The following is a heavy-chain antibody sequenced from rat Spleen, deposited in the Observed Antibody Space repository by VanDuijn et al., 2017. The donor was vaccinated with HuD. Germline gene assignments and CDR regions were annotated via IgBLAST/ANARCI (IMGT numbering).Heavy chain of an antibody. D-gene: IGHD1-7*01. CDR1: GFIFSDYG. CDR2: ISYGDSFGHSST. J-gene: IGHJ2*01. Sequence: EVQLVESDGGLVQPGRSLKLSCAASGFIFSDYGMAWVRQAPTKGLEWVATISYGDSFGHSSTYYRDSVKGRFTISTDNAKSTTYLQMNSLKSEDTATYYCARVDTMGTEDYWGQGVMVTVSS. CDR3: ARVDTMGTEDY. V-gene: IGHV5-29*01.